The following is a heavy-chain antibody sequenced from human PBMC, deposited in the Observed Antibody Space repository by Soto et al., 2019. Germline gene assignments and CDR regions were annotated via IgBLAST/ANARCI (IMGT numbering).Heavy chain of an antibody. Sequence: GESLKISCKGSGYSFTTYWIAWVRQMPGKGLEWVGIIYPGDSDTRYSPSFEGHVTISVDRSISTAFLQWNSLKASDNVIYYCARHSSSAPKDYCGRETLVTVAS. CDR1: GYSFTTYW. CDR2: IYPGDSDT. D-gene: IGHD6-6*01. J-gene: IGHJ4*01. CDR3: ARHSSSAPKDY. V-gene: IGHV5-51*01.